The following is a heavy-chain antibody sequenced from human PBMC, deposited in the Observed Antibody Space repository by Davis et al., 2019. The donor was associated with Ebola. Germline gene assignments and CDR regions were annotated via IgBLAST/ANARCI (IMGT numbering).Heavy chain of an antibody. CDR2: IKSKTDGGTT. Sequence: GESLKISCAASGFTFSNAWMSWVRQAPGKGLEWVGRIKSKTDGGTTDYAAPVKGRFAMSRDDSKNTLYLQMNSLKIEDTAVYYSTTLATVTTMYFDLWGRGTLVTVSS. J-gene: IGHJ2*01. CDR3: TTLATVTTMYFDL. CDR1: GFTFSNAW. V-gene: IGHV3-15*01. D-gene: IGHD4-17*01.